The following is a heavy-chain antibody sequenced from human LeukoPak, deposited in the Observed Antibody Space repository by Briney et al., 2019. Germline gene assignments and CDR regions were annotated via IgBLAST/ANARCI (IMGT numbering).Heavy chain of an antibody. CDR3: ARVGEEGWELLDY. V-gene: IGHV1-3*01. CDR1: GYNFIKYA. J-gene: IGHJ4*02. CDR2: ISPGNGNT. Sequence: ASVKVPCKAFGYNFIKYAIHWVRQAPGQRLEWMGGISPGNGNTKYSQKFQGRVTVTRDTSASTAYLELSSLKSEDTAVYFCARVGEEGWELLDYWGQGTLVTVSS. D-gene: IGHD1-26*01.